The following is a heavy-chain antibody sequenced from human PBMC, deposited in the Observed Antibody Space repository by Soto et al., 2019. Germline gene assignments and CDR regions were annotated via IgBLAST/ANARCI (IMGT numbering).Heavy chain of an antibody. D-gene: IGHD4-17*01. CDR3: ARDWDYGDYVGGAFDI. CDR1: GFTFSSYG. Sequence: GGSLRLSCAASGFTFSSYGMHWVRQAPGKGLEWVAVIWYDGSNKYYADSVKGRFTISRDNSKNTLYLQMNSLRAEDTAVYYCARDWDYGDYVGGAFDIWGQGTMVTVSS. J-gene: IGHJ3*02. V-gene: IGHV3-33*01. CDR2: IWYDGSNK.